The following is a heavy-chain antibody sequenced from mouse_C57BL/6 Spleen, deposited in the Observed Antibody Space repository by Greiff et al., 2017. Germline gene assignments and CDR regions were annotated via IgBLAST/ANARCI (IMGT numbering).Heavy chain of an antibody. CDR2: SRNKANDYTT. CDR3: ARDAYYYGSRDWYFDV. J-gene: IGHJ1*03. V-gene: IGHV7-1*01. D-gene: IGHD1-1*01. Sequence: EVKLVESGGGLVQSGRSLRLSCATSGFTFSDFYMEWVRQAPGKGLEWIAASRNKANDYTTEYSASVKGRFIVSRDTSQSILYLQMNDLRAEDTAIYYGARDAYYYGSRDWYFDVWGTGTTVTVSS. CDR1: GFTFSDFY.